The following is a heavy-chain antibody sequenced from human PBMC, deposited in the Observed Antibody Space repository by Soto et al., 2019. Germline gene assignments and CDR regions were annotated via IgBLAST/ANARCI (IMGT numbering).Heavy chain of an antibody. CDR2: IIPILGIA. V-gene: IGHV1-69*02. D-gene: IGHD3-10*01. Sequence: ASVKVYCKASGGTFSSYTISWVRQAPGQGLEWMGRIIPILGIANYAQKFQGRVTITADKSTSTAYMELSSLRSEDTAVYYCARVGTMVRGVISHNWFDPWGHGTLVTVSS. J-gene: IGHJ5*02. CDR1: GGTFSSYT. CDR3: ARVGTMVRGVISHNWFDP.